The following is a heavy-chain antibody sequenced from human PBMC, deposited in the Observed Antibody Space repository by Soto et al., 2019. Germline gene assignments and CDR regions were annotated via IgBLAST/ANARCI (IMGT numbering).Heavy chain of an antibody. CDR3: ARDGTLYYYDSSGQRGGEYYYYGMDV. Sequence: GGSLRLSCAASGFTFSGYSMNWVRQAPGKGLEWVSSISSSSSYIYYADSVKGRFTISRDNAKNSLYLQMNSLRAEDTAVYYCARDGTLYYYDSSGQRGGEYYYYGMDVWGQGTTVTVSS. D-gene: IGHD3-22*01. V-gene: IGHV3-21*01. J-gene: IGHJ6*02. CDR1: GFTFSGYS. CDR2: ISSSSSYI.